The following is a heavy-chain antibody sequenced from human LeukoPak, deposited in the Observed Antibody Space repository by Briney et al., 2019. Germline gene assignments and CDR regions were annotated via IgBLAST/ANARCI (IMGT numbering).Heavy chain of an antibody. Sequence: SETLSLTCTVSGGSISSGGYYWSWIRQPSGKGLEWIGYIYHSGSTYYNPSLKSRVTISVDRSKNQFSLKLSSVTAADTAVYYCARAGGLRYFDWGQGTLVTVSS. J-gene: IGHJ4*02. D-gene: IGHD3-9*01. CDR2: IYHSGST. CDR3: ARAGGLRYFD. V-gene: IGHV4-30-2*01. CDR1: GGSISSGGYY.